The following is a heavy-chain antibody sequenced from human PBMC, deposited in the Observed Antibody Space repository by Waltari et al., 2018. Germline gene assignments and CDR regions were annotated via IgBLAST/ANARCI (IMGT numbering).Heavy chain of an antibody. CDR3: ARRDSSGYPFDY. CDR2: IYYSGGT. CDR1: GGSISSSSYY. Sequence: QLQLQESGPGLVKPSETLSLTCTVSGGSISSSSYYWGWIRQPPGKGLEWIGIIYYSGGTYYNPSLKSRVTISVDTSKNQFSLKLSSVTAADTAVYYCARRDSSGYPFDYWGQGTLVTVSS. J-gene: IGHJ4*02. D-gene: IGHD3-22*01. V-gene: IGHV4-39*07.